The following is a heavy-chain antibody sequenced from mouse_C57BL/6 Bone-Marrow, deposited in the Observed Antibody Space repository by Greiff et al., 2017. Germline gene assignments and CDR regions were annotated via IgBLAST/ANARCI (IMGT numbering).Heavy chain of an antibody. V-gene: IGHV1-59*01. D-gene: IGHD3-1*01. J-gene: IGHJ3*01. CDR2: IDPSDSYT. Sequence: VQLQQPGAELVRPGTSVKLSCKASGYTFTSSWMHWVKQRPGQGLEWIGVIDPSDSYTNYNRKFKGKATLTVDTSSSTAYMQLSSLTSEDSAVYYCARLGGFNLAWFAYWGQGTLVTVSA. CDR3: ARLGGFNLAWFAY. CDR1: GYTFTSSW.